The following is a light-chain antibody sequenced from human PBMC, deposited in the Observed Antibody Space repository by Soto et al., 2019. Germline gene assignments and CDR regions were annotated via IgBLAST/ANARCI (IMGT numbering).Light chain of an antibody. CDR3: CSPAGNYVL. Sequence: QSALTQPRSVSGSPGQSVTISCTGTSSDVRDNDYVSWYQHHPGKAPKLMIYDVNKRPSGVPDRFSGSKSGNTASLTISGLQAEDEADYYCCSPAGNYVLFGGETQLTVL. CDR2: DVN. V-gene: IGLV2-11*01. CDR1: SSDVRDNDY. J-gene: IGLJ2*01.